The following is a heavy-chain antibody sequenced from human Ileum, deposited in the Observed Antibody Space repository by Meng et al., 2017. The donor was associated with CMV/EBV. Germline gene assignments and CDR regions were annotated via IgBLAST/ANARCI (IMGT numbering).Heavy chain of an antibody. Sequence: SETLSLTCAVYGGSFSGYYWSWIRQPPGKGLEWIGYIYYSGSTNSNPSLKSRVTISVDTSKNQFSLKLSSVTAADTAVYYCARGYRSSWSPFDYWGQGTLVTVSS. V-gene: IGHV4-59*01. CDR2: IYYSGST. D-gene: IGHD6-13*01. CDR1: GGSFSGYY. J-gene: IGHJ4*02. CDR3: ARGYRSSWSPFDY.